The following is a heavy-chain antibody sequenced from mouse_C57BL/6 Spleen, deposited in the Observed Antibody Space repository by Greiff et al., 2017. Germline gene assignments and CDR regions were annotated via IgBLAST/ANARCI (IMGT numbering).Heavy chain of an antibody. CDR2: IDTSDSET. CDR3: ARGELAY. J-gene: IGHJ3*01. V-gene: IGHV1-52*01. CDR1: GYTFTSYW. Sequence: QVQLQQPGAELVRPGSSVKLSCKASGYTFTSYWMHWVKQRPIQGLEWIGNIDTSDSETHYNQKFKDKATLTVDKSSSTAYMHLSRLTSEDSAVYYCARGELAYWGQGTLVTVSA.